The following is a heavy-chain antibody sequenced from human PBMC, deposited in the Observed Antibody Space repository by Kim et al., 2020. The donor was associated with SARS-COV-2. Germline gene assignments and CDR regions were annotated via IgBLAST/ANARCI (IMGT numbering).Heavy chain of an antibody. D-gene: IGHD2-2*01. V-gene: IGHV4-61*01. CDR1: GGSVSSGSYY. J-gene: IGHJ6*02. CDR2: IYYSGST. CDR3: ARGEVVPAAVNYYYYGMDV. Sequence: SETLSLTCTVSGGSVSSGSYYWSWIRQPPGKGLEWIGYIYYSGSTNYNPSLKSRVTISVDTSKNQFSLKLSSVTAADTAVYYCARGEVVPAAVNYYYYGMDVWGQGTTVTVSS.